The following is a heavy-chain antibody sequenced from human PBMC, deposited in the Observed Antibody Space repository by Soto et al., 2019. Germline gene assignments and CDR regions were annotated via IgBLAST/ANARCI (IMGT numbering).Heavy chain of an antibody. CDR1: GYSFTSYW. V-gene: IGHV5-51*01. CDR3: ARGKGYESYAFDI. Sequence: GESLKIYCKGSGYSFTSYWIGWVRQMPGKGMEWMGIIYPGDYDTRYSPSFQGLVTISTDNSISTAYLQWSSLKASDTAMSYCARGKGYESYAFDIWGQGTMVTVSS. D-gene: IGHD2-15*01. CDR2: IYPGDYDT. J-gene: IGHJ3*02.